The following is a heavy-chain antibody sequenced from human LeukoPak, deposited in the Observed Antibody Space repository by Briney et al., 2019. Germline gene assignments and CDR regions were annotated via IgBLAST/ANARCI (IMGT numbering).Heavy chain of an antibody. CDR3: ARLRSITWPYPNA. CDR1: GFTFDDYG. D-gene: IGHD3-3*01. J-gene: IGHJ4*02. V-gene: IGHV3-20*04. Sequence: GGSLRLSCEASGFTFDDYGMSWVRQPPGKGLEWVSGISRNGGSTDYADSVKGRFTISRDNAKNSVFLQMSSLRAEDTAVYYCARLRSITWPYPNAWGQGNLVTVSS. CDR2: ISRNGGST.